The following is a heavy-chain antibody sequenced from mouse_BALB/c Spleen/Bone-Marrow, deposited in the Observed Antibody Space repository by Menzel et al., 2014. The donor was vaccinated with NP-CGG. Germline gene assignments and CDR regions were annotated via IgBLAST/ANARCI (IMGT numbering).Heavy chain of an antibody. J-gene: IGHJ2*01. CDR2: IDPANGNT. CDR1: GSNIKDIY. D-gene: IGHD1-1*01. CDR3: ARYYYGFYFDY. V-gene: IGHV14-3*02. Sequence: EVQLQQSGAELVKPGASVKLSCTASGSNIKDIYMHWVKQRPEQGLEWIGRIDPANGNTKYDPKFQGKATITADTSSNTAYLQLSSLTSEDTAVYYCARYYYGFYFDYWGQGTTLTVSS.